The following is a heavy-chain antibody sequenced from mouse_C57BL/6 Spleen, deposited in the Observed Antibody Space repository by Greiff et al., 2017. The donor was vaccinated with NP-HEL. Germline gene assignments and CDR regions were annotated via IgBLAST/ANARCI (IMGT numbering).Heavy chain of an antibody. V-gene: IGHV14-4*01. CDR2: IDPENGDT. J-gene: IGHJ3*01. CDR3: TTGVYYGSSYVAWFAY. D-gene: IGHD1-1*01. Sequence: VQLQQSGAELVRPGASVKLSCTASGFNIKDDYMHWVKQRPEQGQEWIGWIDPENGDTEYASKFQGKATITADTSSNTAYLQLSSLTSEDTAVYYCTTGVYYGSSYVAWFAYWGQGTLVTVSA. CDR1: GFNIKDDY.